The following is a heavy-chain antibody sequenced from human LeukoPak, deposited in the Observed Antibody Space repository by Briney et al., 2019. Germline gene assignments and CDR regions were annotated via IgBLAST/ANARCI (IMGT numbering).Heavy chain of an antibody. Sequence: ASVKVSRKVSGYTLTELSMHWVRQAPGKGLEWMGGFDPEDGETIYAQKFQGRVTMTEDTSTDTAYMELSSLRSEDTAVYYCATHGPHYSSYAYYYGMDVWGQGTTVTVSS. V-gene: IGHV1-24*01. J-gene: IGHJ6*02. D-gene: IGHD4-11*01. CDR1: GYTLTELS. CDR3: ATHGPHYSSYAYYYGMDV. CDR2: FDPEDGET.